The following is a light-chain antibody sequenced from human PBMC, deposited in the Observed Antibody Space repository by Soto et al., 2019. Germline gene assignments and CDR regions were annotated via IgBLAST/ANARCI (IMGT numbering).Light chain of an antibody. Sequence: QSALTQPRSVSGSPGQSVTISCTGISSDVGGYNYVSWYQQHPGKAPKLMIYDVSERPSGVPDRFSGSKSGNTASLTISGLQAEDEADYYCCSYAGSYTFVFAPGTKLTVL. J-gene: IGLJ1*01. CDR2: DVS. CDR1: SSDVGGYNY. CDR3: CSYAGSYTFV. V-gene: IGLV2-11*01.